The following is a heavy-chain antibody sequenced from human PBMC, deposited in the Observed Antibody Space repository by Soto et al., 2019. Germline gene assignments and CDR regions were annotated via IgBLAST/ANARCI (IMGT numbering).Heavy chain of an antibody. CDR3: ATDRGSYYAFDI. J-gene: IGHJ3*02. CDR2: IQSKTDGGTT. V-gene: IGHV3-15*01. CDR1: GFTFSNAW. D-gene: IGHD1-26*01. Sequence: GALRLSCAASGFTFSNAWMSWVRQAPGKGLEWVGRIQSKTDGGTTDYAAPVKGRFTITRDDSKNTLYLQMNSLKTEDTAMYYCATDRGSYYAFDIWGKGTMVTVSS.